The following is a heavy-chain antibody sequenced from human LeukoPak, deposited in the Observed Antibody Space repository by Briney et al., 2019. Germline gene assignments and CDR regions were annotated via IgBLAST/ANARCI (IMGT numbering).Heavy chain of an antibody. J-gene: IGHJ4*02. D-gene: IGHD3-3*02. CDR3: ARSHLWSGYEDYYFDY. CDR2: IYISGST. Sequence: PSETLSLTCTVSGGSISNYYWSWLRQPAGKGLEWIGRIYISGSTNYNPSLKSRVTMSVDTSKNQFSLKLSSMTAADTAVYYCARSHLWSGYEDYYFDYWGQGTLVTVSS. CDR1: GGSISNYY. V-gene: IGHV4-4*07.